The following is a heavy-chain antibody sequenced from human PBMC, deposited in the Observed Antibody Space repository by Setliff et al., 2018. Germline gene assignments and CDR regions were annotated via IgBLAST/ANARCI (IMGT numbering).Heavy chain of an antibody. CDR3: ARDPPHGFWSGYCGRGGYYYYMDV. CDR2: IYYSGST. D-gene: IGHD3-3*01. Sequence: PSETLSLTCTVSGGSISSSSYYWGWIRQPPGKGLEWIGSIYYSGSTNYNPSLKSRVTISVDKSKNQFSLKLSSVTAADTAVYYWARDPPHGFWSGYCGRGGYYYYMDVWGKGTTVTVSS. J-gene: IGHJ6*03. V-gene: IGHV4-39*07. CDR1: GGSISSSSYY.